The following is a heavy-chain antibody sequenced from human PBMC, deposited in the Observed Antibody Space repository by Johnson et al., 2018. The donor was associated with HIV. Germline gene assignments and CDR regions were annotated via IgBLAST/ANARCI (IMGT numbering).Heavy chain of an antibody. Sequence: VQLVESGGDWVQRGGSLKLSCAASGFTFSNYDIHWVRQATGKGLEWVSAIGTAGDTYYADSVKGRFTISRDNSKNTLYLQMNSLRAEDTAVYYCARAYIYGAFDIWGQGTMVTVSS. CDR3: ARAYIYGAFDI. CDR2: IGTAGDT. D-gene: IGHD2/OR15-2a*01. V-gene: IGHV3-13*01. CDR1: GFTFSNYD. J-gene: IGHJ3*02.